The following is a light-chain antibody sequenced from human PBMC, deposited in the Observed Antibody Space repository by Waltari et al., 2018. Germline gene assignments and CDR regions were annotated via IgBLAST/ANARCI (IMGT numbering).Light chain of an antibody. CDR3: QSADSSGTYIV. J-gene: IGLJ2*01. Sequence: SYDLTQPPSVSVSPGQTARITCSGDALPKQYAYWYQQKAGQAPVVGIHKESDRPAGIPERFSGSNSGTTVTLTISGVQAEDEADYYCQSADSSGTYIVFGGGTKLTVL. CDR1: ALPKQY. V-gene: IGLV3-25*03. CDR2: KES.